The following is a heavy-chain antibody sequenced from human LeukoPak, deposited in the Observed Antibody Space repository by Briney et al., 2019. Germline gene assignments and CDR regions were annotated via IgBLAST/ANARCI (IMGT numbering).Heavy chain of an antibody. V-gene: IGHV4-34*01. CDR3: ARGGRSSSSKRKPFDY. CDR2: INHSGST. J-gene: IGHJ4*02. D-gene: IGHD6-13*01. CDR1: RGSISSYY. Sequence: PSETLSLTCTVSRGSISSYYWSWIRQPPGKGLEWIGEINHSGSTNYNPSLKSRVTISVDTSKNQFSLKLSSVTAADTAVYYCARGGRSSSSKRKPFDYWGQGTLVTVSS.